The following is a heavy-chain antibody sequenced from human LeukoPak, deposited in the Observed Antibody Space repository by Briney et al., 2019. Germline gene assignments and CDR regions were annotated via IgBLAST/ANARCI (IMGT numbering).Heavy chain of an antibody. Sequence: GGSLRLSCAASGFTFSTYAMTWVRQAPGKGLEWVSAISGGGDSTYNADSVKGRFTISRDNSKNTLYLQMNSLRAEDTAVYYCAKVDGGLATAGTPDHWGQGTLVTVSS. CDR1: GFTFSTYA. V-gene: IGHV3-23*01. J-gene: IGHJ4*02. D-gene: IGHD6-13*01. CDR3: AKVDGGLATAGTPDH. CDR2: ISGGGDST.